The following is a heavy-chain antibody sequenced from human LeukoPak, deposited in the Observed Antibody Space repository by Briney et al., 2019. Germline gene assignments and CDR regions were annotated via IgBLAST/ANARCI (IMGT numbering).Heavy chain of an antibody. D-gene: IGHD3-10*02. CDR3: AKDRLPDVVCPLDY. Sequence: QTGGSLRLSCVASGFTFSTYTMNWIRQAPGKGLEWVSGSIGSGGSAFYADSVKGRFSISRDTSKNTLFLHMNNLRAGATALYYCAKDRLPDVVCPLDYGGQGPLVTVS. CDR1: GFTFSTYT. V-gene: IGHV3-23*01. CDR2: SIGSGGSA. J-gene: IGHJ4*02.